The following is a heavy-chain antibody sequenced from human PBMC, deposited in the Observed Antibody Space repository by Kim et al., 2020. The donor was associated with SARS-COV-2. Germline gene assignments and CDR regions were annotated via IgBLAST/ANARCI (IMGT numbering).Heavy chain of an antibody. CDR1: RGSISTYF. Sequence: SETLSLTCTVSRGSISTYFWSWIRQPPGKGLEWIGYIDYTGSTSYNPSLKSRVTISVDTSKNQFSLKLSSVTAADTAVYYCVRDGNTSWYWFDYWGQGTLVTVSS. V-gene: IGHV4-59*01. CDR2: IDYTGST. J-gene: IGHJ4*02. CDR3: VRDGNTSWYWFDY. D-gene: IGHD6-13*01.